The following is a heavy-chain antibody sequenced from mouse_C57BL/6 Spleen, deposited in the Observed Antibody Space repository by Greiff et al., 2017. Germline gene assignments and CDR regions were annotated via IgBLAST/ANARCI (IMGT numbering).Heavy chain of an antibody. Sequence: EVHLVESGGGLVQPKGSLKLSCAASGFTFNTYAMHWVRQAPGKGLEWVARIRSKSSNYATYYADSVKDRFTISRDDSQSMLYLQMNNLKTEDTAMYYGVREGGAYYSNLYAMDYWGQGTSVTVSS. CDR1: GFTFNTYA. D-gene: IGHD2-5*01. CDR2: IRSKSSNYAT. V-gene: IGHV10-3*01. CDR3: VREGGAYYSNLYAMDY. J-gene: IGHJ4*01.